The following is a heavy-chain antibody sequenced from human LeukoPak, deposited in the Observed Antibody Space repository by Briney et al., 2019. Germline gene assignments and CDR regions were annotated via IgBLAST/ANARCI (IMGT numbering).Heavy chain of an antibody. Sequence: SETLSLTCSVSGDSFSTTNYYWAWIRQPPGKGLEWIGTIYYSGNPYYNPSLKSRVTMSVDTSNKQFSLTMSAVTAADTAVYYCARKDSTSWNALDFWGQGTLVTVSS. D-gene: IGHD2-2*01. CDR2: IYYSGNP. V-gene: IGHV4-39*01. CDR1: GDSFSTTNYY. CDR3: ARKDSTSWNALDF. J-gene: IGHJ4*02.